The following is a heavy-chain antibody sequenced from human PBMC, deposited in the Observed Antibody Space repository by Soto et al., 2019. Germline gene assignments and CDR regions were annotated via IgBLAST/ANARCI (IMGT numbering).Heavy chain of an antibody. Sequence: GASVKVSCKASGYTFTSYGISWVRQAPGQGLEWMGWISAYNGNTNYAQKLQGRVTMTTDTSTNTAYMELRSLRSDDTAVYYCARDWLGGYEGGWFDPWGQGTLVTVSS. J-gene: IGHJ5*02. CDR3: ARDWLGGYEGGWFDP. D-gene: IGHD5-12*01. CDR2: ISAYNGNT. V-gene: IGHV1-18*01. CDR1: GYTFTSYG.